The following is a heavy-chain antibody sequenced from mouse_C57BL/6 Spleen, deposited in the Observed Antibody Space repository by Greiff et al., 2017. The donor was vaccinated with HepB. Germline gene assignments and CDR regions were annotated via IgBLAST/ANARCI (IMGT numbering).Heavy chain of an antibody. CDR3: ARGYGNYGFAY. CDR2: IDPSDSYT. J-gene: IGHJ3*01. D-gene: IGHD2-10*02. CDR1: GYTFTSYW. V-gene: IGHV1-69*01. Sequence: QVQLQQPGAELVMPGASVKLSCKASGYTFTSYWMHWVKQRPGQGLEWIGEIDPSDSYTNYNQKFKGKSTLTVDKSSSTAYMQLSSLTSEDSAVYCCARGYGNYGFAYWGQGTLVTVSA.